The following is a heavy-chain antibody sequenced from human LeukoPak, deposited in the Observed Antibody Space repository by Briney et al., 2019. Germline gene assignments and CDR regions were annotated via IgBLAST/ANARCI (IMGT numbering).Heavy chain of an antibody. Sequence: GESLKISCKGSGYSFTSYWIGWVRQMPEKGLEWMGIIYPGDSDTRYSPSFQGQVTISADKSISTAYLQWSSLKASDTAMYYCASTLYYYDSSGYPGFYYFDYWGQGTLVTVSS. J-gene: IGHJ4*02. CDR1: GYSFTSYW. V-gene: IGHV5-51*01. CDR2: IYPGDSDT. CDR3: ASTLYYYDSSGYPGFYYFDY. D-gene: IGHD3-22*01.